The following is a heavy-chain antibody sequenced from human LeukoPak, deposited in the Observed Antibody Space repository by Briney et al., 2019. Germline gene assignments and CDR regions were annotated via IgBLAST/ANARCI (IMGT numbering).Heavy chain of an antibody. D-gene: IGHD6-25*01. CDR3: ARLYQGKRPPDY. CDR2: IYFSGSA. V-gene: IGHV4-39*01. CDR1: GDITHY. J-gene: IGHJ4*02. Sequence: SSETLSLTCTVSGDITHYWGWIRQPPGKGLECIGSIYFSGSAYYNPSLRSRVTISVDTSKNQFSLKLSSVTAADTAVYYCARLYQGKRPPDYWGQGTLVTVSS.